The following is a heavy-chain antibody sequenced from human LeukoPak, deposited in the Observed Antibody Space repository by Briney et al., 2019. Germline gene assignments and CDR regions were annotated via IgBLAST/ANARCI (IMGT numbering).Heavy chain of an antibody. CDR2: ITSSSSTI. CDR3: ARNFDS. Sequence: GGSLRLSCAASGFTFTSYTMNWVRQAPGKGLEWVSYITSSSSTIYYADSVKGRFTMSRDNAENSLYLQMNSLRAEDTAVYYCARNFDSWGQGTLVTISS. J-gene: IGHJ4*02. CDR1: GFTFTSYT. V-gene: IGHV3-48*01. D-gene: IGHD2/OR15-2a*01.